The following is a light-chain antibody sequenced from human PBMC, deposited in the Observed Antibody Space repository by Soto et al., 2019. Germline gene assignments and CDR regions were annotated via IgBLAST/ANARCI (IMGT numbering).Light chain of an antibody. Sequence: QSALTQPASVSGSPGQSITISCSGTNRDVGIYNRVSWYQQHPGRAPKLIIYEVASRPSGVSDRFSGSKSGNTASLTISGLQAEDEADYYCCSFTSSSTYVFGTGTKLTVL. CDR2: EVA. V-gene: IGLV2-23*02. J-gene: IGLJ1*01. CDR1: NRDVGIYNR. CDR3: CSFTSSSTYV.